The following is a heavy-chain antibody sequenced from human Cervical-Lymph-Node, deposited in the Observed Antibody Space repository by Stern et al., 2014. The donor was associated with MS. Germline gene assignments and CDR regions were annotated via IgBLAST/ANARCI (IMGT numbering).Heavy chain of an antibody. CDR3: ARHGDTSFVY. J-gene: IGHJ4*02. CDR2: IYYIGTT. D-gene: IGHD2-21*02. Sequence: VQLVESGPGLVQPSETLSLTCTVSGGSISNYYWSWIRQPPGKGLEWIGYIYYIGTTNYNPSLKSRVTISVDTSKNQFSLRLSSVSVVDTAVYYCARHGDTSFVYWGQGTLVTISS. CDR1: GGSISNYY. V-gene: IGHV4-59*08.